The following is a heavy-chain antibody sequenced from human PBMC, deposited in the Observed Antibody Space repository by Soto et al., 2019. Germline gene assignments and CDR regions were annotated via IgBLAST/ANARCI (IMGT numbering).Heavy chain of an antibody. Sequence: SETLSLTCTVSGGSISSYYWSWIRQPPGKGLEWIGYIYYSGSTNYNPSLKSRVTISVDTSKNQFSLKLSSVTAADTAVYYCARGGTYSDFWSGQYYYYYMDVWGKGTTVTVSS. CDR3: ARGGTYSDFWSGQYYYYYMDV. CDR2: IYYSGST. CDR1: GGSISSYY. V-gene: IGHV4-59*01. D-gene: IGHD3-3*01. J-gene: IGHJ6*03.